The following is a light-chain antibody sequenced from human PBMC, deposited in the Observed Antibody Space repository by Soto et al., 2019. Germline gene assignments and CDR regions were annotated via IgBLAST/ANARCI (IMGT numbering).Light chain of an antibody. CDR3: LQHNSYPWT. Sequence: IQMTQSPSTLSASVGDRVTITCRASQSISSWLAWYQQKHGKAPKLLIYDASSLESGVPSRFRGSGSGTELTITISSLQPEDFSTDYCLQHNSYPWTFGQGTKVDI. CDR2: DAS. CDR1: QSISSW. J-gene: IGKJ1*01. V-gene: IGKV1-5*01.